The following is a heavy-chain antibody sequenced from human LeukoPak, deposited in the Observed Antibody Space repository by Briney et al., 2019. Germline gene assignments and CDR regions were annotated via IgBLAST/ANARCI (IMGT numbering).Heavy chain of an antibody. Sequence: GGSLRLSCAASGFTFSSYWIHWVRQPPGKGLEWVSSISGSGGSTYFADPVKGRFTISRDNSKNTLYLQMNSLRVEDTAVYYCARDSSMLRGPLVIYYFDFWGQGTLVTVSS. CDR3: ARDSSMLRGPLVIYYFDF. J-gene: IGHJ4*02. CDR2: ISGSGGST. D-gene: IGHD3-10*01. CDR1: GFTFSSYW. V-gene: IGHV3-23*01.